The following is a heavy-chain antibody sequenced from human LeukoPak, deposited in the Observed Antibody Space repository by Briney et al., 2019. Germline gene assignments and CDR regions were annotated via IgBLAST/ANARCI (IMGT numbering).Heavy chain of an antibody. Sequence: GGSLRLSCAASGFTFSSYWMSWFRQAPGKGLEWVANIKQDGSEKYYVDSVKGRFTISRDNAKNSLYLQMNSLRAADTAVYYYGIDGHFTMIVHDVFDIWGQGTMVTVSS. V-gene: IGHV3-7*01. CDR2: IKQDGSEK. CDR3: GIDGHFTMIVHDVFDI. CDR1: GFTFSSYW. J-gene: IGHJ3*02. D-gene: IGHD3-22*01.